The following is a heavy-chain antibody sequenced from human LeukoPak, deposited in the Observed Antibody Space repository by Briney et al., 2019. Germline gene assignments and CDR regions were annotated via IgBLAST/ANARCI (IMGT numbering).Heavy chain of an antibody. D-gene: IGHD6-19*01. V-gene: IGHV4-59*01. Sequence: SETLSLTCTVSGGSISSYYWSWIRQPPGKGLEWIGYIYYSGSTNYNPSLKSRVTILVDTSKNQFSLKLSSVTAADTAVYYCAREAGGGYYYYYYMDVWGKGTTVTVSS. CDR3: AREAGGGYYYYYYMDV. CDR1: GGSISSYY. CDR2: IYYSGST. J-gene: IGHJ6*03.